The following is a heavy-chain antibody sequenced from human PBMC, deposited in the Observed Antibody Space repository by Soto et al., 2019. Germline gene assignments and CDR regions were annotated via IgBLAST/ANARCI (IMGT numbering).Heavy chain of an antibody. V-gene: IGHV3-33*01. CDR3: ATASGYSYGSPPYYFDY. J-gene: IGHJ4*02. Sequence: PGGSLRLSCAASGFTFSSYGMHWVRQAPGKGLEWVAVIWYDGSNKYYADSVKGRFTISRDNSKNTLYLQMNGLRAEDTAVYYCATASGYSYGSPPYYFDYWGQGTLVTVS. CDR2: IWYDGSNK. D-gene: IGHD5-18*01. CDR1: GFTFSSYG.